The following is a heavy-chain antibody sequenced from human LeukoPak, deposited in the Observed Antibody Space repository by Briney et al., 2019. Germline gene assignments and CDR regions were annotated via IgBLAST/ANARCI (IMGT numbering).Heavy chain of an antibody. CDR1: GFTFSTYS. D-gene: IGHD3-3*01. CDR3: AKSGSGYYI. CDR2: ISGSRSII. V-gene: IGHV3-48*01. J-gene: IGHJ4*02. Sequence: GGPLRLSCAVSGFTFSTYSMNWVRQAPGKGLEWVSYISGSRSIIYYADSVKGRFTISRDNSKSTLYLQMNSLRAEDTAIYYCAKSGSGYYIWGQGTLVTVSS.